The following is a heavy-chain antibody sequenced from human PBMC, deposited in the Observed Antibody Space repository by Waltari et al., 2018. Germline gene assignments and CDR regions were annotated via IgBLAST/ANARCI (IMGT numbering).Heavy chain of an antibody. J-gene: IGHJ4*02. CDR3: ATLIGRGIAVAGGGY. Sequence: EVQLVESGGGLIQPGGSLRLSCAASGFTVSSNYMSWVRQAPGKGLGWVSVIYSGGSTYYADSVKGRFTISRDNSKNPLYRQMNSLRAEDTAVSYCATLIGRGIAVAGGGYWGQGTLVTVSS. CDR2: IYSGGST. D-gene: IGHD6-19*01. CDR1: GFTVSSNY. V-gene: IGHV3-53*01.